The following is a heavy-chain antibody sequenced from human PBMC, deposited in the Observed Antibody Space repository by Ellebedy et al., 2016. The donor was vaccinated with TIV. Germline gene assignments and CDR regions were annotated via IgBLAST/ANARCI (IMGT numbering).Heavy chain of an antibody. CDR2: IRSKAYGGTT. CDR3: TRDEYGSGSYWAPPFDI. J-gene: IGHJ3*02. D-gene: IGHD3-10*01. CDR1: GFTFGDYA. V-gene: IGHV3-49*03. Sequence: GESLKISXTASGFTFGDYAMSWFRQAPGKGLEWVGFIRSKAYGGTTEYAASVKGRFTISRDDYKSIAYLQMNSLKTEDTAVYYCTRDEYGSGSYWAPPFDIWGQGTMVTVSS.